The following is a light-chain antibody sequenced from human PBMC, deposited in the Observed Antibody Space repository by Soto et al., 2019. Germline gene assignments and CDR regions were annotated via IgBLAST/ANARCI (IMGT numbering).Light chain of an antibody. CDR3: CSYAGSSTWV. CDR1: SSAVGSYNL. CDR2: EVS. Sequence: QSALTQPDSVSGSPGQSSNISCTGTSSAVGSYNLVSWYQQHPGKAPKLMIYEVSKRPSGVSNRFSGSKSGNTASLTISGLQAEDEADYYCCSYAGSSTWVFGGGTKLTVL. J-gene: IGLJ3*02. V-gene: IGLV2-23*02.